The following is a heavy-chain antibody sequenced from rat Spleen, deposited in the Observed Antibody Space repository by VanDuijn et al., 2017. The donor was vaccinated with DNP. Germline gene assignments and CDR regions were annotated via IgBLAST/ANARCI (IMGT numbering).Heavy chain of an antibody. CDR2: IGSDGYAP. V-gene: IGHV5-22*01. CDR1: GFTFSDYY. J-gene: IGHJ2*01. Sequence: EVQLVESGGGLVQPGRSLKLSCAASGFTFSDYYMAWVRQAPTKGLEWVAYIGSDGYAPYYGDSVKGRFTISRYNTKSTLYLQMNSLRSEDMATYYCTRRAYYFDYWGQGVMVTVSS. CDR3: TRRAYYFDY.